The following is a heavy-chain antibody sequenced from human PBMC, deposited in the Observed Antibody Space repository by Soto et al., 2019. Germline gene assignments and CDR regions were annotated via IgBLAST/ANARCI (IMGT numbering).Heavy chain of an antibody. D-gene: IGHD1-1*01. J-gene: IGHJ2*01. CDR1: GGSISSGGDY. Sequence: QVQLQESGPGLVKPSQTLSLTCTVSGGSISSGGDYWSWIRQHPGKGLEWIGYMYNTENTYCNPSRRSRVPMSVDPSKNQFSLKLNSVTAADTAVYYCAMGTGGAYWYFDLWGRGTLVTVSS. CDR3: AMGTGGAYWYFDL. CDR2: MYNTENT. V-gene: IGHV4-31*03.